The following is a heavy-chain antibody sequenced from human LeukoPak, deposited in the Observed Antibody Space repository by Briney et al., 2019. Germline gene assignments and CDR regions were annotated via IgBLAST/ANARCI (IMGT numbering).Heavy chain of an antibody. CDR1: GDSVSSNSAA. D-gene: IGHD1-1*01. Sequence: SQTLSLTCAISGDSVSSNSAAWNWIRQSPSRGLEWLGRTYYRSKWYNDYVVSAKSRITINPDTSKNQFSLQLNSATPEDTAVYYCARDDNWNDGPPIIDYWGQGTLVTVSS. J-gene: IGHJ4*02. V-gene: IGHV6-1*01. CDR2: TYYRSKWYN. CDR3: ARDDNWNDGPPIIDY.